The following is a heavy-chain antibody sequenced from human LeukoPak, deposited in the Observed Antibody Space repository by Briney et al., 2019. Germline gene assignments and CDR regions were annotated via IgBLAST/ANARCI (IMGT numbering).Heavy chain of an antibody. CDR1: GYTFTSYY. Sequence: VASVTVSCKASGYTFTSYYMHWVRQAPGQGLEWMGIINPSGGSTSYAQKFQGRVTMTRDTSTSTVYMELSSLRSEDTAVYYCAREGIAVAGGDYWGQGTLVTVSS. J-gene: IGHJ4*02. CDR2: INPSGGST. D-gene: IGHD6-19*01. V-gene: IGHV1-46*01. CDR3: AREGIAVAGGDY.